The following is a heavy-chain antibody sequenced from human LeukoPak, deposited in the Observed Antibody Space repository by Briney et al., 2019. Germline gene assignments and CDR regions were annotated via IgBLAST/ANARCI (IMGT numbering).Heavy chain of an antibody. CDR2: TYYRSKWYN. CDR3: ARAGLYYYYMDV. J-gene: IGHJ6*03. V-gene: IGHV6-1*01. Sequence: ASQTLSLTCAISGDSVSSYSAAWNWHRQSPSRGLEWLGRTYYRSKWYNDYAVSVKSRITINPDTSKNQLSLELNSVTPEDTAVYYCARAGLYYYYMDVWGKGTTVTISS. CDR1: GDSVSSYSAA.